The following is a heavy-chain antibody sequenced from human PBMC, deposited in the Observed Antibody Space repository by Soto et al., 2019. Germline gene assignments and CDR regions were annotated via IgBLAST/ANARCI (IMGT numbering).Heavy chain of an antibody. J-gene: IGHJ6*02. CDR1: GGTFSSYA. V-gene: IGHV1-69*13. Sequence: ASVKVSCKASGGTFSSYAISWVRQAPGQGLEWMGGIIPIFGTANYAQKFQGRVTITADESTSTAYMELSSLRSEDTAVYYCARPRGYSGYDPNYYYYGMDVWG. D-gene: IGHD5-12*01. CDR3: ARPRGYSGYDPNYYYYGMDV. CDR2: IIPIFGTA.